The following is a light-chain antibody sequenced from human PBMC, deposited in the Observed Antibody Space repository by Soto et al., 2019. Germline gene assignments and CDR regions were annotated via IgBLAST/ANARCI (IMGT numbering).Light chain of an antibody. CDR3: TSYTSSSTLDV. V-gene: IGLV2-14*01. Sequence: QSVLTQPASVSGSPGQSITISCTGTSSDVGGYNYVSWYQQHPGKAPKLMIYEVSNRPSGVSNRFSGSKSGHTASLTISGLQSGDEADYFCTSYTSSSTLDVFGTGTKLTVL. J-gene: IGLJ1*01. CDR2: EVS. CDR1: SSDVGGYNY.